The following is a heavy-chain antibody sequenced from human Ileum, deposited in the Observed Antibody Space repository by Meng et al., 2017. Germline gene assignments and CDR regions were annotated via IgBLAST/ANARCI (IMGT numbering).Heavy chain of an antibody. CDR2: ISSSGMTT. CDR3: ASNTYYYDNSGSDDQY. D-gene: IGHD3-22*01. Sequence: GESLKISCAASGFGFSFSNYEMNWVRQAPGKGLEWISYISSSGMTTHFADSVKGRFTVSRDNAKQSLFLQMNRLRAEDTAVYYCASNTYYYDNSGSDDQYWGQGTLVTVSS. J-gene: IGHJ1*01. CDR1: GFGFSFSNYE. V-gene: IGHV3-48*03.